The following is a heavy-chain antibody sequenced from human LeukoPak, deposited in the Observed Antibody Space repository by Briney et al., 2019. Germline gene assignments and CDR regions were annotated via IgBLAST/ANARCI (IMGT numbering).Heavy chain of an antibody. CDR1: GFTLRTYE. Sequence: GGSLRLSCAVSGFTLRTYEMTWVRQAPGKGLEWVSYISNSSSSKYYADSVKGRFTISRDNAKNSLYLQMNSLRAEDTAVYYCARVSRGYDAAFEYWGQGTLVTVSS. J-gene: IGHJ4*02. CDR2: ISNSSSSK. D-gene: IGHD5-12*01. CDR3: ARVSRGYDAAFEY. V-gene: IGHV3-48*03.